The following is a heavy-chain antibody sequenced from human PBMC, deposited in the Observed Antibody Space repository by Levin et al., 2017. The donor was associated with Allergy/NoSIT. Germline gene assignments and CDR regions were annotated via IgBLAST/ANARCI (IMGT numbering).Heavy chain of an antibody. Sequence: ASVKVSCKASGYTFTSYGISWVRQAPGQGLEWMGWISAYNGNTNYAQKLQGRVTMTTDTSTSTAYMELRSLRSDDTAVYYCAGHRGNSGYDTDAEYFQHWGQGTLVTVSS. CDR3: AGHRGNSGYDTDAEYFQH. CDR2: ISAYNGNT. CDR1: GYTFTSYG. J-gene: IGHJ1*01. D-gene: IGHD5-12*01. V-gene: IGHV1-18*01.